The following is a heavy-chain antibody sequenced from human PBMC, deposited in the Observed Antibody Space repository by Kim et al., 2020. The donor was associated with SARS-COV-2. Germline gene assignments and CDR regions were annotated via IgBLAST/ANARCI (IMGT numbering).Heavy chain of an antibody. Sequence: LKRRVTISVDTSKNPFSLKLSSVTAADTAVYYCARGLYSSSWSFNAFDIWGQGTMVTVSS. J-gene: IGHJ3*02. D-gene: IGHD6-13*01. CDR3: ARGLYSSSWSFNAFDI. V-gene: IGHV4-31*02.